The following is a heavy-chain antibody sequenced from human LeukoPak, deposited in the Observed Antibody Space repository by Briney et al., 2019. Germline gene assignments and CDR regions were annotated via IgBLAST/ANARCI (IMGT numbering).Heavy chain of an antibody. CDR2: IYISGTT. D-gene: IGHD3-22*01. CDR3: ARSGLTYYYDSSGYYYLGY. V-gene: IGHV4-61*02. J-gene: IGHJ4*02. CDR1: GGSISSSSYY. Sequence: SETLSLTCTVSGGSISSSSYYWSWIRQPAGKGLEWLGRIYISGTTDYNPSLKSRVTISVDTSKNQFSLKLSSVTAADTAIYYCARSGLTYYYDSSGYYYLGYWGQGTLVTVSS.